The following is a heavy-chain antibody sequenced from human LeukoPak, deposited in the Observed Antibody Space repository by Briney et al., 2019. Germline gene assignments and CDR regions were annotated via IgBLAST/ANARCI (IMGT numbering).Heavy chain of an antibody. V-gene: IGHV3-30*02. CDR2: IRYDGSNK. CDR3: ARGDTAMVLNYFDY. Sequence: PGGSLRLSCAASGFTFSSYGMHWVRQAPGKGLEWVAFIRYDGSNKYYADSVKGRFTISRDNSKNTLYLQMNSLRAEDTAVYYCARGDTAMVLNYFDYWGQGTLVTVSS. J-gene: IGHJ4*02. CDR1: GFTFSSYG. D-gene: IGHD5-18*01.